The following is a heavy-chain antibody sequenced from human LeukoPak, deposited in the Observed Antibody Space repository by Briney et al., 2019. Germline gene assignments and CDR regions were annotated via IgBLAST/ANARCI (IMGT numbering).Heavy chain of an antibody. D-gene: IGHD3-10*01. V-gene: IGHV3-66*01. Sequence: GGSLRLSCAASGFTVSGNYMSWVCQAPGKGLEWLSVIHRGGNTYYADSVKGRFTISRDSSKNTVFLQMDSLRAEDTAVYYCARDPGYGLGVDYGDYWGQGTLVTVSS. CDR1: GFTVSGNY. J-gene: IGHJ4*02. CDR2: IHRGGNT. CDR3: ARDPGYGLGVDYGDY.